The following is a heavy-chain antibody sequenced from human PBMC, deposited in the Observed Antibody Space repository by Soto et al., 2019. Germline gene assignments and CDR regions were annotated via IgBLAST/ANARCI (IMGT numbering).Heavy chain of an antibody. CDR3: ARGGKATVTTILFRGY. J-gene: IGHJ4*02. V-gene: IGHV1-46*01. CDR2: INPSGGST. CDR1: GYTFTSYY. Sequence: ASVKVSCKASGYTFTSYYMHWVRQAPGQGLEWMGIINPSGGSTSYAQKFQGRVTMTRDTSTSTVYMELSSLRSEDTAVYYCARGGKATVTTILFRGYWGQGTLVTVSS. D-gene: IGHD4-17*01.